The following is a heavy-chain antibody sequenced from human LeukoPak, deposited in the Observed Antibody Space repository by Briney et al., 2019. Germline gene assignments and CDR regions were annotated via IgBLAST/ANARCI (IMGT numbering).Heavy chain of an antibody. D-gene: IGHD3-3*01. V-gene: IGHV1-18*01. Sequence: ASVKVSCKASGYTFTSYGISWVRQAPGQGLEWMGWISAYNGNTNYAQKLQGRVTMTTDTSTSTAYMELRSLRSDDTAVYYCAKGPRYDFWSGYSYYFDYWGQGTLVTVSS. CDR2: ISAYNGNT. CDR1: GYTFTSYG. CDR3: AKGPRYDFWSGYSYYFDY. J-gene: IGHJ4*02.